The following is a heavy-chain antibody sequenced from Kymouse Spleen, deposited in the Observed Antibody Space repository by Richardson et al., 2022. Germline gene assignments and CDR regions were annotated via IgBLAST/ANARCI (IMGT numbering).Heavy chain of an antibody. J-gene: IGHJ6*02. CDR1: GFTFDDYA. V-gene: IGHV3-9*01. D-gene: IGHD1-26*01. CDR3: AKDWEGMDV. Sequence: EVQLVESGGGLVQPGRSLRLSCAASGFTFDDYAMHWVRQAPGKGLEWVSGISWNSGSIGYADSVKGRFTISRDNAKNSLYLQMNSLRAEDTALYYCAKDWEGMDVWGQGTTVTVSS. CDR2: ISWNSGSI.